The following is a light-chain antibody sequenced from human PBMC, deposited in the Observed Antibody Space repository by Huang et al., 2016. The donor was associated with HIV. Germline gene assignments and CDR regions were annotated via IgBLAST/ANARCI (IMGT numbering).Light chain of an antibody. Sequence: AIRMTQSPSSLSASTGDRVTITCRASKGISNSLVWSQQKPGKAPKLLIHAASSLQSGVPSRFNVSGSGTDFTLTISCLQSEDFATYYCQQYHNYPLTFGGGTKVGIK. J-gene: IGKJ4*01. CDR3: QQYHNYPLT. CDR2: AAS. V-gene: IGKV1-8*01. CDR1: KGISNS.